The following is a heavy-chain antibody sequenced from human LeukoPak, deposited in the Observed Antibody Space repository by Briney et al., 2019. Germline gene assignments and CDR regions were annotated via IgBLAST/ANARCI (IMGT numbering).Heavy chain of an antibody. CDR2: INHSGNP. J-gene: IGHJ4*02. CDR3: ARDVGEYCSSTDCYASHY. Sequence: ETLSPTCAVYGGSFIGFHWKWIRQPPGKGLEWIGDINHSGNPNYNPYLTNRITRSVATSKNPFSLKLSSVTAADTAVYYCARDVGEYCSSTDCYASHYWGQGTLVTVSS. D-gene: IGHD2-2*01. V-gene: IGHV4-34*01. CDR1: GGSFIGFH.